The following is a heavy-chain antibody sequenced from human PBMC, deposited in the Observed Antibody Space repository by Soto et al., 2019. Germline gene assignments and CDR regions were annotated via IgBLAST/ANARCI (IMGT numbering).Heavy chain of an antibody. V-gene: IGHV4-59*01. CDR2: IYYSGST. J-gene: IGHJ3*02. CDR1: GGSISSYY. CDR3: ARDGSGVGAAADAFDI. D-gene: IGHD6-13*01. Sequence: SETLSLTCTVSGGSISSYYWSWIRQPPGKGLEWIGYIYYSGSTNYNPSLKSRVTISVDTSKNQFSLKLSSVTAADTAVYYCARDGSGVGAAADAFDIWGQGTMVTVSS.